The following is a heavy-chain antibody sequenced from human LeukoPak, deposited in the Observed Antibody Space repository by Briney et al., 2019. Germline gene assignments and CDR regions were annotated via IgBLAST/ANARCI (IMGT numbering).Heavy chain of an antibody. CDR2: LSSTGGTR. CDR1: GFTFSTYD. D-gene: IGHD3-3*01. V-gene: IGHV3-48*01. Sequence: PGGSLRLSCVASGFTFSTYDMNWVRQAPGKGLGWVSYLSSTGGTRYYAKSVQGRFTISRDDGKNSLYLQISSLRAEDTAVYYCARAARPKLRFLDFDYWGQGTLLTVSS. CDR3: ARAARPKLRFLDFDY. J-gene: IGHJ4*02.